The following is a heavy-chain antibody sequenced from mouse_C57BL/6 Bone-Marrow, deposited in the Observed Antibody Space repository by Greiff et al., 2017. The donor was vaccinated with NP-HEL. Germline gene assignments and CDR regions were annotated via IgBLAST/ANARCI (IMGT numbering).Heavy chain of an antibody. V-gene: IGHV1-81*01. D-gene: IGHD1-1*01. J-gene: IGHJ1*03. CDR3: ARDYYGRSYVGYFDV. CDR2: IYPRSGNT. CDR1: GYTFTSYG. Sequence: VQLQQSGAELARPGASVKLSCKASGYTFTSYGISWVKQRTGQGLEWIGEIYPRSGNTYYNEKFKGKATLTADKSSSTAYMELRSLTSEDSAVYFGARDYYGRSYVGYFDVWGTGTTVTVSS.